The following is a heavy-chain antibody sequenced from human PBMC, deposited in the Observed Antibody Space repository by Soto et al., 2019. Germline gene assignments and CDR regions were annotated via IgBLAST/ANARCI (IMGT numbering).Heavy chain of an antibody. V-gene: IGHV1-69*12. J-gene: IGHJ5*02. CDR1: GGTISNYA. CDR3: ARGGFWSGYYSWFDP. Sequence: QVQLVQSGAEVKKPGSSVKVSCKTSGGTISNYAISWVRQAPGQGLEWMGGIIPLFGTTNYAQKFQGRVTITADESTHTAYMELSSLRSEDTAVYYCARGGFWSGYYSWFDPWGQGTLVTVSS. CDR2: IIPLFGTT. D-gene: IGHD3-3*01.